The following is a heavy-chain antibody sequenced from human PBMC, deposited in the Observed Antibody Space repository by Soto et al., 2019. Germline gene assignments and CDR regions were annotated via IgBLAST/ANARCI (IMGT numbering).Heavy chain of an antibody. CDR2: ISYDGSNK. CDR3: AKDNYYDSSPGNYYYYGMDV. V-gene: IGHV3-30*18. CDR1: GFTFSSYG. D-gene: IGHD3-22*01. Sequence: GGSLRLSCAASGFTFSSYGMHWVRQAPGKGLEWVAVISYDGSNKYYADSVKGRFTISRDNSKNTLYLQMNSLRAEDTAVYCCAKDNYYDSSPGNYYYYGMDVWGQGTTVTSP. J-gene: IGHJ6*02.